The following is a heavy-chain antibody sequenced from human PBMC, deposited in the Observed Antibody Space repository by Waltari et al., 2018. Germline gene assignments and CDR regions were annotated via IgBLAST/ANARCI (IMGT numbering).Heavy chain of an antibody. D-gene: IGHD2-15*01. CDR2: IYTGGST. Sequence: ELHLLDPGEGWIQPGGSLGFSCPPPGLTASAAYLPGAAKPPGKGLEGVSVIYTGGSTYYADSVKGRFTISRDSSKNTLYLQMNSLRAEDTAVYYCARLFGRWLLSGGDDYWGQGTLVTVS. J-gene: IGHJ4*02. V-gene: IGHV3-53*01. CDR1: GLTASAAY. CDR3: ARLFGRWLLSGGDDY.